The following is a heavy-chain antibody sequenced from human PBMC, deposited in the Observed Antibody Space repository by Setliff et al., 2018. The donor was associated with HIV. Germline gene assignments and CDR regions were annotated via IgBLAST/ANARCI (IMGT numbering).Heavy chain of an antibody. Sequence: SETLSLTCTVSGDSITSGTYYWSWIRQPAGMRLEWIGHISTSGTTNYNPTLKSRVTISADTPKSQFSLKLTSVTAADTAAYFCARVSTDYVWGSFLSSGPYYFDFWGQGALVTVSS. CDR3: ARVSTDYVWGSFLSSGPYYFDF. D-gene: IGHD3-16*01. J-gene: IGHJ4*02. CDR2: ISTSGTT. CDR1: GDSITSGTYY. V-gene: IGHV4-61*09.